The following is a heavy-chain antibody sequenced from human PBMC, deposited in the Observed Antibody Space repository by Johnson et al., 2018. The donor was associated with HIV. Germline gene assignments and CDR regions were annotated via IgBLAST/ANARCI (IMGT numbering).Heavy chain of an antibody. CDR3: ARGFVRITMILVADAFDI. Sequence: QVQLVESGGGVVQPGRSLRLSCAASGFTFSSYGMHWVRQAPGKGLEWVTVISYDGTNKYYADSVKGRFTISRDNSKNTLYLQMNSLRAEDTAVYYCARGFVRITMILVADAFDIWGQGTMVTVSS. CDR2: ISYDGTNK. D-gene: IGHD3-22*01. CDR1: GFTFSSYG. J-gene: IGHJ3*02. V-gene: IGHV3-30*03.